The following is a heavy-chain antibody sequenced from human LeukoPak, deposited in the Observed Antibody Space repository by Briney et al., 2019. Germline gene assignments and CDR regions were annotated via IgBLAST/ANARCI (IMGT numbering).Heavy chain of an antibody. CDR3: TKDQQGYDSPYPDY. V-gene: IGHV3-49*04. D-gene: IGHD5-12*01. Sequence: GGSLRLSCTASGFTFGDYAMSWVRQAPGKGLEWVGFIRSKAYGGTTEYAASVKGRFTISRDDSKSIAYLQMNSLKTEDTAVYYCTKDQQGYDSPYPDYWGQGTLVTVSS. J-gene: IGHJ4*02. CDR1: GFTFGDYA. CDR2: IRSKAYGGTT.